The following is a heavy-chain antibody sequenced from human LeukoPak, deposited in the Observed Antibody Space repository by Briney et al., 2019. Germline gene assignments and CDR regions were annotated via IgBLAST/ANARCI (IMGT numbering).Heavy chain of an antibody. CDR2: IYYSGST. Sequence: PSETLSLTCTVSGGSISSYYWSWIRQPPGKGLEWIGYIYYSGSTSYNPSLKSRVTISVDTSKNQFSLKLSSVTAADTAVYYCARDQGFLEWLASGGNWFDPWGQGTLVTVSS. J-gene: IGHJ5*02. CDR3: ARDQGFLEWLASGGNWFDP. D-gene: IGHD3-3*01. CDR1: GGSISSYY. V-gene: IGHV4-59*12.